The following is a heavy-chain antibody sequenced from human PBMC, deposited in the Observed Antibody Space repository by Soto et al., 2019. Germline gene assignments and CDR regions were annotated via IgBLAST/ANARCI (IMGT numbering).Heavy chain of an antibody. CDR1: GGSISSYY. CDR3: ARETYCSGGSCIDY. CDR2: IYYSGST. Sequence: SETLSLTCTVSGGSISSYYWSWIRQPPGKGLEWIGYIYYSGSTNYNPSLKSRVTISVDTSKNQFSLKLSSVTAADTAVYYCARETYCSGGSCIDYWGQGTLVTVSS. D-gene: IGHD2-15*01. V-gene: IGHV4-59*01. J-gene: IGHJ4*02.